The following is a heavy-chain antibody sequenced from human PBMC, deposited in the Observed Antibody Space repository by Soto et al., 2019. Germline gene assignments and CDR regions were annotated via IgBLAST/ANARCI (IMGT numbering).Heavy chain of an antibody. V-gene: IGHV1-58*02. Sequence: QLQLVQSGPEVKKPGTSVRVSCKASGFAFGSFGMQWVRQAHGQGLEWIGWIVVGHGNTNYAQKSPGRVSLTRDMSKSTTYMDLDYLTPEDTDVYFCTTDRPDRAIGWPAWGQGTSGTVSS. J-gene: IGHJ6*02. CDR2: IVVGHGNT. D-gene: IGHD2-15*01. CDR3: TTDRPDRAIGWPA. CDR1: GFAFGSFG.